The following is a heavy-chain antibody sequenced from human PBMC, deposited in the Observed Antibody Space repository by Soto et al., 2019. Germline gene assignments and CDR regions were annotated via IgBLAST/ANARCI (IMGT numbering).Heavy chain of an antibody. CDR1: DYTFTSYG. J-gene: IGHJ4*02. D-gene: IGHD3-10*01. CDR3: ARDQKRLLWFGELQGY. CDR2: ISAYNGNT. Sequence: GASVKVSCKASDYTFTSYGISWVRQAPGQGLEWMGWISAYNGNTNYAQKLQGRVTMTTDTSTSTAYMELRSLRSDDTAVYYCARDQKRLLWFGELQGYWGQGTLVTVSS. V-gene: IGHV1-18*04.